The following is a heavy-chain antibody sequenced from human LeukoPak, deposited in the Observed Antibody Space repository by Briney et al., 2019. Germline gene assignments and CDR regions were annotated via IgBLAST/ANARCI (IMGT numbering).Heavy chain of an antibody. CDR3: ARSVRGAIPNVLPGQKRNSNWFDS. D-gene: IGHD3-10*02. J-gene: IGHJ5*01. CDR2: ISAYNGNT. CDR1: GYTFTSYS. Sequence: ASVKVSCKASGYTFTSYSISCERQAPRQGLEWMGWISAYNGNTNYAQKHQGRVTMTTDTSTSTAYMELRSLRSDDTAVYYCARSVRGAIPNVLPGQKRNSNWFDSWGQGTLVIVSS. V-gene: IGHV1-18*01.